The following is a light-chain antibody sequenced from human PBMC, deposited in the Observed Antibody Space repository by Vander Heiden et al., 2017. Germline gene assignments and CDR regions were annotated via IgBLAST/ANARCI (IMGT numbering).Light chain of an antibody. CDR1: SSDVGGYNY. Sequence: QSALTQPAYVSGSPGQSIPLSCTGTSSDVGGYNYVSWYQQHPGKAPKLMSYDVSNRPSGVSNRFSGSKSGNTASLTIPGLQAEDEADYYCSSYTSSITPYVFGTGTNVTVL. J-gene: IGLJ1*01. CDR2: DVS. CDR3: SSYTSSITPYV. V-gene: IGLV2-14*03.